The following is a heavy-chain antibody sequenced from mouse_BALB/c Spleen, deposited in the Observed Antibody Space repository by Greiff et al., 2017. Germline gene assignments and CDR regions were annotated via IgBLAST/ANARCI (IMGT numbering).Heavy chain of an antibody. Sequence: EVKLMESGGGLVKPGGSLKLSCAASGFTFSSYTMSWVRQTPEKRLEWVATISSGGSYTYYPDSVKGRFTISRDNAKNTLYLQMSSLKSEDTAMYYCTRGGTYGNCDYWGQGTTLTVSS. CDR3: TRGGTYGNCDY. V-gene: IGHV5-6-4*01. CDR2: ISSGGSYT. J-gene: IGHJ2*01. D-gene: IGHD2-1*01. CDR1: GFTFSSYT.